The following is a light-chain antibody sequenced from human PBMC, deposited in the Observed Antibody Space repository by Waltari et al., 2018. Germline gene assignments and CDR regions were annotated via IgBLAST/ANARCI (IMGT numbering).Light chain of an antibody. CDR2: HAS. J-gene: IGKJ1*01. CDR3: QQYVTLPAT. Sequence: EIVLTQSPGTLSLSPGERATLSCRASRSVRCFLAWYQQKPGQAPRLLIYHASSRATGIPDRFSGSGSGTDLSLTISRLEPEDFAVYYCQQYVTLPATFGQGTKLEIK. CDR1: RSVRCF. V-gene: IGKV3-20*01.